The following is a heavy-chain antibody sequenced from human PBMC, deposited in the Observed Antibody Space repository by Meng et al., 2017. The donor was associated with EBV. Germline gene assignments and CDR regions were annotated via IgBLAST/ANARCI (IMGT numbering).Heavy chain of an antibody. CDR1: GGPFRNYA. D-gene: IGHD3-10*01. J-gene: IGHJ4*02. Sequence: QVQLVQSAAGVKKPGSSVKVPCKTSGGPFRNYAISWVRQAPGQGLEWLGGFLPTLGAPNYAQKFHGRVSITADESTSTHYMDLSSLRSEDTAVYYCASESGRGYTPDYWGQGTLVTVSS. V-gene: IGHV1-69*01. CDR3: ASESGRGYTPDY. CDR2: FLPTLGAP.